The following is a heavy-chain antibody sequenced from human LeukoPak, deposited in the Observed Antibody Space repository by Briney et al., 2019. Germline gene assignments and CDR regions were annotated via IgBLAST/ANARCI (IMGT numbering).Heavy chain of an antibody. D-gene: IGHD1-26*01. CDR3: ASQAAGSGSYYYHFDY. CDR1: GFTFSSYA. J-gene: IGHJ4*02. Sequence: GGSLRLSCAASGFTFSSYAMHWVRQAPGKGLEWVAVISYDGSNKYYADSVKGRFTISRDNSKNTLYLQMNSLRAEDTAVYYCASQAAGSGSYYYHFDYWGQGTLVTVSS. V-gene: IGHV3-30*04. CDR2: ISYDGSNK.